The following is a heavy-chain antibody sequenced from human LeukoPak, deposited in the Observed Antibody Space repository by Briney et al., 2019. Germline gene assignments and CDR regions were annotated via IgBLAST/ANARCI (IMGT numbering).Heavy chain of an antibody. CDR1: GGSISSSSYY. J-gene: IGHJ4*02. D-gene: IGHD2-15*01. Sequence: SETLSLTCTVSGGSISSSSYYWGWIRQPPGKGLEWIGSIYYSGSTYYNPSLKSRVTISVDTSKNQFSLKLNSMTAADTAVYYCARGGSYYCSGGSCYRNNYFDYWGQGTLVTVSS. V-gene: IGHV4-39*01. CDR3: ARGGSYYCSGGSCYRNNYFDY. CDR2: IYYSGST.